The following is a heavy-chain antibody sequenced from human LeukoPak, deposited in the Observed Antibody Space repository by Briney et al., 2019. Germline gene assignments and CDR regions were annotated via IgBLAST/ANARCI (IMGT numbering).Heavy chain of an antibody. CDR1: GFTFSSSA. CDR2: ISYDGSIK. V-gene: IGHV3-30*14. J-gene: IGHJ4*02. Sequence: GGSLRLSCAASGFTFSSSAMHWVRQAPGKGLEWLVVISYDGSIKYYADSVKGRFTISRDNSKNTLYLQMDSLRPDDTAVYYCARDPSGHWQVVHYFDSWGQGTLVTVSS. D-gene: IGHD2-15*01. CDR3: ARDPSGHWQVVHYFDS.